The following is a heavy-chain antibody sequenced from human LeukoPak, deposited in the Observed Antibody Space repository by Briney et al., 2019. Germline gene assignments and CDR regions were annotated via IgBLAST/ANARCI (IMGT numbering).Heavy chain of an antibody. CDR2: INHSGST. J-gene: IGHJ4*02. Sequence: SETLSLTRAVYGGSFSGYYWSWIRQPPGKGLEWIGEINHSGSTNYNPSLKSRVTISVDTSKNQFSLKLSSVTAADTAVYYCARDGLGYCTNGVCYTAYYFDYWGQGTLVTVSS. D-gene: IGHD2-8*01. V-gene: IGHV4-34*01. CDR3: ARDGLGYCTNGVCYTAYYFDY. CDR1: GGSFSGYY.